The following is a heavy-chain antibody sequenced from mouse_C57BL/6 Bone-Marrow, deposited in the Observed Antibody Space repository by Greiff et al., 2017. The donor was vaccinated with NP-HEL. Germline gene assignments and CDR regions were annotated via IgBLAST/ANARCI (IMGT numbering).Heavy chain of an antibody. J-gene: IGHJ2*01. D-gene: IGHD1-1*01. V-gene: IGHV3-6*01. CDR2: ISYDGSN. CDR1: GYSITSGYY. Sequence: ESGPGLVKPSQSLSLTCSVTGYSITSGYYWNWIRQFPGNKLEWMGYISYDGSNNYNPSLKNRISITRDTSKNQFFLKLNSVTTEDTATYYCARDLGLLLYFDYWGQGTTLTVSS. CDR3: ARDLGLLLYFDY.